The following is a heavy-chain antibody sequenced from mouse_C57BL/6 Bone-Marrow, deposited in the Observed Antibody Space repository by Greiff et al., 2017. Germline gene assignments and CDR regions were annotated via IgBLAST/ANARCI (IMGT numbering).Heavy chain of an antibody. CDR3: ARRGGSGPFAY. J-gene: IGHJ3*01. V-gene: IGHV1-52*01. Sequence: QVQLQQPGAELVRPGSSVKLSCKASGYTFTSYWMHWVKQRPIQGLEWIGNIDPSDSETHYNQKFKDKATLTVDKSSSTAYMQLSSLTSEDSAVYYWARRGGSGPFAYWGQGTLVTVSA. D-gene: IGHD3-2*02. CDR1: GYTFTSYW. CDR2: IDPSDSET.